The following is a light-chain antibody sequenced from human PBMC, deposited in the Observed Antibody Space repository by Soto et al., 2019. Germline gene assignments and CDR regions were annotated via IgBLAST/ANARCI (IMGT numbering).Light chain of an antibody. CDR3: QQYTDGTST. Sequence: EIVMTQSPATLSVSPWDRATLSSRASQSSNSNLAWYQQQPGPAPRLLIDAASTRATSGPDMFSGSGAVTYFTLTITSLHSDDFAVYLCQQYTDGTSTFGQGTRLEIK. J-gene: IGKJ5*01. CDR1: QSSNSN. V-gene: IGKV3-15*01. CDR2: AAS.